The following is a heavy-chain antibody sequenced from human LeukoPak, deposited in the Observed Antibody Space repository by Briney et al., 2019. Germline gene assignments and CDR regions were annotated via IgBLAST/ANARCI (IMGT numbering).Heavy chain of an antibody. V-gene: IGHV3-23*01. J-gene: IGHJ5*02. CDR3: AQGYLSGWYPS. CDR2: ISVDGKTA. Sequence: PGGSLRLSRVVSGFSVSNSGMSWVRQAPGKGLDWISAISVDGKTAYYADSVKGRFIISRDNSKNTLYLQLSGLRAEDTAVYYCAQGYLSGWYPSWGQGSMVSVSS. CDR1: GFSVSNSG. D-gene: IGHD6-19*01.